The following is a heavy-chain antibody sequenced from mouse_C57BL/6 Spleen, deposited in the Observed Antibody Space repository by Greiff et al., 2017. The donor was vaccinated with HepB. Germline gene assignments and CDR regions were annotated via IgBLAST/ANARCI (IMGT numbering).Heavy chain of an antibody. CDR3: ARQRGNYDY. CDR2: IDPSDSYT. CDR1: GYTFTSYW. Sequence: VQLQQPGAELVMPGASVKLSCKASGYTFTSYWMHWVKQRPGQGLEWIGEIDPSDSYTNYNQKFKGKSTLTVDKSSSTAYMQLSSLTSEDSAVYYCARQRGNYDYWGQGTTLTVSS. V-gene: IGHV1-69*01. J-gene: IGHJ2*01. D-gene: IGHD2-1*01.